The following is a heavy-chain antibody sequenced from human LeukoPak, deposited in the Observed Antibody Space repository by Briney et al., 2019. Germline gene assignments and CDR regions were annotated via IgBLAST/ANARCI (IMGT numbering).Heavy chain of an antibody. J-gene: IGHJ5*02. CDR1: GGSIGSGGYY. Sequence: SETLSLTCTVSGGSIGSGGYYWSWIRQHPGKGLEWIGYIYYSGSTYYNPSLKSRVTISVDTSKNQFSLKLSSVTAADTAVYYCARSSRRYDFWSGYYIGYWFDPWGQGTLVTVSS. CDR2: IYYSGST. D-gene: IGHD3-3*01. V-gene: IGHV4-31*03. CDR3: ARSSRRYDFWSGYYIGYWFDP.